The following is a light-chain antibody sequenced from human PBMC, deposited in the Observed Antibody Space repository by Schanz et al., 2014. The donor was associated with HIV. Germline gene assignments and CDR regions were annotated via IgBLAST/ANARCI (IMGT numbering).Light chain of an antibody. Sequence: QSVLTQPPSASGTPGQRVTISCSGSSSNIGSNYAYWYQHLPGTAPKLLIYRNNQRPSGVPDRFSGSKSGPSASLAITGLQAEDEGDYYCLSYDISLSSYVFGSGTKLTVL. J-gene: IGLJ1*01. CDR1: SSNIGSNY. CDR2: RNN. CDR3: LSYDISLSSYV. V-gene: IGLV1-47*01.